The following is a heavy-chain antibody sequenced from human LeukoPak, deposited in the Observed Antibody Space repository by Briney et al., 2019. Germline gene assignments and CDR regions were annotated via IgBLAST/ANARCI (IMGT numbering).Heavy chain of an antibody. CDR1: GFSLSTSKMC. CDR2: VDWDDDK. D-gene: IGHD2-15*01. CDR3: ARVIVTPDYLDY. Sequence: SGPALVKPTQTLTLTCTFSGFSLSTSKMCVNWIRHPPGKALEWLARVDWDDDKYYSPSLRTRLTISKDTSKNQVVLTMTDMDPVDSATYYCARVIVTPDYLDYWGPGALVTVSS. J-gene: IGHJ4*02. V-gene: IGHV2-70*11.